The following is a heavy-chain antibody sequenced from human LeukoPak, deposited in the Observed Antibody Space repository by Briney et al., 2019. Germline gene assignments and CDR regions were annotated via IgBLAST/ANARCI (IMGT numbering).Heavy chain of an antibody. CDR3: ASDQSIGTDLRYFFDY. CDR2: ISSISNYI. Sequence: GASVKVSCKASGITFSRYAMNWVRQAPGKGLEWVSYISSISNYIQYADSVKGRFTISRDNAKNSLYLQMNSLRDEDTAVYYCASDQSIGTDLRYFFDYWGQGTLVTVSS. D-gene: IGHD3-9*01. CDR1: GITFSRYA. V-gene: IGHV3-48*02. J-gene: IGHJ4*02.